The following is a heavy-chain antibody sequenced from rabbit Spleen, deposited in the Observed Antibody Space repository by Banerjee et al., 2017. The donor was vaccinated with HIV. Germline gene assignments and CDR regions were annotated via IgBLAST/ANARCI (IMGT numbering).Heavy chain of an antibody. Sequence: QSLEESGGGLVQPEGSLTIPCKASGLDISRTAVCWVRQAPGKGLEWIGCIVIGSGSAYYASWVTSRFTISKSSSTSVTLQMTSLTAADTATYFCSGDDHNIYIPFKLWGQGTLVTVS. CDR3: SGDDHNIYIPFKL. D-gene: IGHD1-1*01. CDR2: IVIGSGSA. V-gene: IGHV1S40*01. J-gene: IGHJ4*01. CDR1: GLDISRTA.